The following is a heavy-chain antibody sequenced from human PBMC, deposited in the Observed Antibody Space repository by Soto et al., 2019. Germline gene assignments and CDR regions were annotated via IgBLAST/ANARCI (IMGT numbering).Heavy chain of an antibody. V-gene: IGHV1-18*01. D-gene: IGHD3-10*01. Sequence: EASVKVSCKTSGYTFINYGIAWVRQAPGQGLEWMGWINGFNGNTQYAQMLQGRVTMTTDTSTGTAYMELRSLRSDDTAVYYCARGVGSGSYYNQYNWFDPWGQGTLVTV. CDR3: ARGVGSGSYYNQYNWFDP. CDR2: INGFNGNT. J-gene: IGHJ5*02. CDR1: GYTFINYG.